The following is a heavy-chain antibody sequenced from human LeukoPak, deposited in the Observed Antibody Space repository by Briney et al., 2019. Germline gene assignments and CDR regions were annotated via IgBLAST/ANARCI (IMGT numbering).Heavy chain of an antibody. CDR2: ISGRGGST. D-gene: IGHD3-10*01. J-gene: IGHJ4*02. CDR1: GFIFSYYV. V-gene: IGHV3-23*01. CDR3: AGTMVRGEDY. Sequence: AGGPLRLCCAASGFIFSYYVLRWLHPPPGRGVEGVHAISGRGGSTYSEDSVKGWTTFSRDNSKNTLSLQMNSLRAEDTAVYYCAGTMVRGEDYSGQGTLVTVSS.